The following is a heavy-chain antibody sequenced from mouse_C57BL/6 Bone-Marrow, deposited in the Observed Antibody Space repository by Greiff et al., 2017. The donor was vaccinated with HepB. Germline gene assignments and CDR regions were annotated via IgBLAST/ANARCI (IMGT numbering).Heavy chain of an antibody. Sequence: EVQLVESGPGMVKPSQSLSLTCTVTGYSITSGYDWHWIRHFPGNKLEWMGYISYSGSTNYNPSLKSRISITHDTSKNHFFLKLNSVTTEDTATYYCARDRSGNPYYAMDDWGQGTSVTVSS. V-gene: IGHV3-1*01. J-gene: IGHJ4*01. CDR2: ISYSGST. CDR3: ARDRSGNPYYAMDD. CDR1: GYSITSGYD. D-gene: IGHD1-3*01.